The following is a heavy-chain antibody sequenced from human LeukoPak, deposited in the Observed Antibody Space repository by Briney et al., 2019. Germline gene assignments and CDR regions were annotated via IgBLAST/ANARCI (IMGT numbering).Heavy chain of an antibody. D-gene: IGHD3-22*01. CDR1: GFTFSSYS. CDR3: AKGSYYDSSGSFYFDY. J-gene: IGHJ4*02. Sequence: GGSLRLSCTASGFTFSSYSMSWVRQAPGKGLEWVPTVSGSGDTTYYADSVRGRFTISRDNSKNTLYVQVNSLGTEDTAAYYCAKGSYYDSSGSFYFDYWGQGTLVTVSS. V-gene: IGHV3-23*01. CDR2: VSGSGDTT.